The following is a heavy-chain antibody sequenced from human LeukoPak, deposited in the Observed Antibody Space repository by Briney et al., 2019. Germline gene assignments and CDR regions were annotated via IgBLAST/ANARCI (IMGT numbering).Heavy chain of an antibody. J-gene: IGHJ4*02. V-gene: IGHV3-21*01. CDR2: ISSSSSYI. D-gene: IGHD1-14*01. CDR3: AASITGLSYDY. Sequence: GGSLRLSCAASAFTFSSYSMNLVRQAPGKGLEWVSSISSSSSYIYYADSVKGRFTISRDNAKNSLYLQMNSLRAEDTAVYYCAASITGLSYDYWGQGTLVTVSS. CDR1: AFTFSSYS.